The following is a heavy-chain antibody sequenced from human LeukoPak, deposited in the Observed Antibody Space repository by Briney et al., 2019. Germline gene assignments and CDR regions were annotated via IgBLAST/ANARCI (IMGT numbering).Heavy chain of an antibody. CDR2: IYYSGST. D-gene: IGHD6-13*01. J-gene: IGHJ4*02. Sequence: PSETLSLTCTVSGGSISSSSCYWGWIRQPPGKGLEWIGSIYYSGSTYYNPSLKSRVTISVDTSKNQFSLKLSSVTAADTAVYYCARRIAAADPYYFDYWGQGTLVTVSS. CDR3: ARRIAAADPYYFDY. V-gene: IGHV4-39*01. CDR1: GGSISSSSCY.